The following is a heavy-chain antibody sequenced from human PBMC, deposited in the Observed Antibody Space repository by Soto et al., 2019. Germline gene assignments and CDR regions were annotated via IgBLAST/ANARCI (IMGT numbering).Heavy chain of an antibody. V-gene: IGHV5-10-1*01. Sequence: GESLKISCHGSGYTFFSFWIVWVRQVPGKGLAWVGRIDPGDSSATYSPTFQGHVTISADRSTRSAYLQWRSLRASDTAIYLCERRHCRRADCYPDSWGQGSLVTVS. CDR1: GYTFFSFW. J-gene: IGHJ4*02. CDR3: ERRHCRRADCYPDS. CDR2: IDPGDSSA. D-gene: IGHD2-21*02.